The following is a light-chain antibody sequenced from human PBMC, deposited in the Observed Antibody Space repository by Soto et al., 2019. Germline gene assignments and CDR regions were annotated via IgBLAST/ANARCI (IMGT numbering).Light chain of an antibody. CDR1: QSVNSRY. CDR2: GAS. CDR3: QQYGTSPRT. J-gene: IGKJ2*01. V-gene: IGKV3-20*01. Sequence: EIVLAQSPGTLSLSPGERATLSCRASQSVNSRYLGWYQQKPGQTPSLLIFGASSRATGIPDRFSGSGSGTHFTLTISRLEPEDFAVYYCQQYGTSPRTFGQGTKLEIK.